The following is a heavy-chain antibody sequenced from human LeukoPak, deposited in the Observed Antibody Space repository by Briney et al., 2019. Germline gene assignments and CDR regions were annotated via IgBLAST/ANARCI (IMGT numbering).Heavy chain of an antibody. CDR3: ARATRGYYGSGSYYPLFGY. CDR1: GFTFGDYA. Sequence: GGSLRLSCTASGFTFGDYAMSWVRQAPGKGLEWVGFIRSKAYGGTTEYAASVKGRFTISRDDSKSIAYLQMNSLKTEDTAVYYCARATRGYYGSGSYYPLFGYWGQGTLVTVSS. D-gene: IGHD3-10*01. J-gene: IGHJ4*02. CDR2: IRSKAYGGTT. V-gene: IGHV3-49*04.